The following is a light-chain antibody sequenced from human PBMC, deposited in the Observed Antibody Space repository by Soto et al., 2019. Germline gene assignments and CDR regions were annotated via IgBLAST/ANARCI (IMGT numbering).Light chain of an antibody. J-gene: IGKJ1*01. CDR3: QQPYSCPWT. CDR2: SAS. CDR1: QSISDY. Sequence: DIRMTWSKPSLSASVGDTVTITCRASQSISDYLSWFQQKPGEAPKLLIYSASTLQGGVPLRFSGGGSRTDFSLTISGLQPEDSATYYCQQPYSCPWTFGQGTKVDIK. V-gene: IGKV1-39*01.